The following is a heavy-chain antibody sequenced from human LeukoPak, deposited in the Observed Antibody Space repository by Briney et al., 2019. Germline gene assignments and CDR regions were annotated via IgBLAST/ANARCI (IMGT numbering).Heavy chain of an antibody. CDR1: RGSTTSSY. V-gene: IGHV4-59*01. Sequence: SETLSLTCTVSRGSTTSSYWSWIRQPPVKGLEWIGYIYYSGGTNYNPSLKSRVTISVDTSKNRFSLKLRSVTAADTAVYYCARAGTNDYGDLAGWFDPWGQGTLVIVSS. J-gene: IGHJ5*02. CDR2: IYYSGGT. D-gene: IGHD4-17*01. CDR3: ARAGTNDYGDLAGWFDP.